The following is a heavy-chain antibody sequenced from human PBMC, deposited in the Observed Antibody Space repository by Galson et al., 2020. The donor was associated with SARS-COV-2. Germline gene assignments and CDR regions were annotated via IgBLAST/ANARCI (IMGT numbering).Heavy chain of an antibody. CDR2: ISYDGSNK. V-gene: IGHV3-30*04. CDR1: GFTFSSYA. J-gene: IGHJ4*02. D-gene: IGHD1-26*01. CDR3: ASPHSGSYSSYFDY. Sequence: GGSLRLSCAASGFTFSSYAMHWVRQAPGKGLEWVAVISYDGSNKYYADSVKGRFTISRDNSKNTLYLQMNSLRAEDTAVYYCASPHSGSYSSYFDYWGQGTLVTVSS.